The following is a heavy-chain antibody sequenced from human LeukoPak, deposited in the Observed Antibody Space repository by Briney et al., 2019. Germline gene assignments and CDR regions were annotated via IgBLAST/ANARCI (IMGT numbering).Heavy chain of an antibody. D-gene: IGHD5-12*01. Sequence: GGSLRLSCAASGFAFSTSWMSWVRQASGKGLEWVANIKQDGSEKYYMDSVKGRFTISRDNAKNSLYLQMNSLRAEDTAVYYCASLVATMTWGQGTLVTVSS. CDR2: IKQDGSEK. CDR3: ASLVATMT. J-gene: IGHJ4*02. CDR1: GFAFSTSW. V-gene: IGHV3-7*01.